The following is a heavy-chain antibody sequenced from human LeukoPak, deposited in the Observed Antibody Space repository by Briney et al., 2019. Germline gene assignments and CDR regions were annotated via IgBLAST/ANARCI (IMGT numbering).Heavy chain of an antibody. CDR2: IKQDGSEK. J-gene: IGHJ6*02. V-gene: IGHV3-7*01. CDR3: SRDRHYDILSGFHNYYGMDV. Sequence: GGSLRLSCAASGSTFSSYWMTWVRQAPGKGLEWVANIKQDGSEKNYVESVKGRFTISRDNAKNSLYLQMNSLGVEDTAAYYCSRDRHYDILSGFHNYYGMDVWGQGTTVTVAS. D-gene: IGHD3-9*01. CDR1: GSTFSSYW.